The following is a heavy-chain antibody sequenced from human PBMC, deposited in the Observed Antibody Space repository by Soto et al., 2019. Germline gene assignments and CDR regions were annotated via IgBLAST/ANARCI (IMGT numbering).Heavy chain of an antibody. J-gene: IGHJ3*02. CDR2: IDDSGST. Sequence: QVQLQESGPGLVKPSETLSLTCTVSGVSISSTHWSWIRQSPGKGLEWIGYIDDSGSTNYNPSLNSRVTISGDTSKNQFSLKLTSVTPADTAVYYCASSRVQEIILWDGAFDIWGQGTMVTVSS. CDR3: ASSRVQEIILWDGAFDI. D-gene: IGHD3-10*01. CDR1: GVSISSTH. V-gene: IGHV4-59*01.